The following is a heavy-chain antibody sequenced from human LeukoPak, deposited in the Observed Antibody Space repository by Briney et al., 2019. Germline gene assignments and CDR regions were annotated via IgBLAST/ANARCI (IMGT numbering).Heavy chain of an antibody. V-gene: IGHV4-59*01. D-gene: IGHD6-13*01. Sequence: SETLSLTCTVSGGSISSYDQSWIRQPPGKGLEWIGYIYYSGSTNYNPSLKSRATISLDTSKNQFSVKLSSLPAADTVVYYCPRKTGIGLAAAGIDYWGQGTLVTVSS. CDR1: GGSISSYD. CDR3: PRKTGIGLAAAGIDY. J-gene: IGHJ4*02. CDR2: IYYSGST.